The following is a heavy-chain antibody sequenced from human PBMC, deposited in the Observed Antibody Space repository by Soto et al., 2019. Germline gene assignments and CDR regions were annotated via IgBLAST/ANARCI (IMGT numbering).Heavy chain of an antibody. CDR2: INPATGAA. D-gene: IGHD3-3*01. CDR1: GYPVTAYY. J-gene: IGHJ3*02. V-gene: IGHV1-2*02. Sequence: QLHLVQSGAVVKKPGASVTVSCSASGYPVTAYYMHWVRQAPGRGLEWMGGINPATGAAKYTQPFQGRVTMTRDTSTSKVFMELSGLPSEETAVFYCARGGGVGVAGSAAFDMWGQGPWSPSLQ. CDR3: ARGGGVGVAGSAAFDM.